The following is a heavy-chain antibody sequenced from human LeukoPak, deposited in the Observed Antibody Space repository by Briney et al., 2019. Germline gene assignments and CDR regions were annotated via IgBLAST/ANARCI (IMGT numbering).Heavy chain of an antibody. CDR3: AKALYYYYGMDV. CDR2: ISWNSGSI. CDR1: GFTFDDYA. J-gene: IGHJ6*02. Sequence: PGRSLRLSCAASGFTFDDYAMHWVRQAPGKGLEWVSGISWNSGSIGYADSVKGRFTISRDNARNSLYLQMNSLRAEDTALYYCAKALYYYYGMDVWGQGTTVTVSS. V-gene: IGHV3-9*01.